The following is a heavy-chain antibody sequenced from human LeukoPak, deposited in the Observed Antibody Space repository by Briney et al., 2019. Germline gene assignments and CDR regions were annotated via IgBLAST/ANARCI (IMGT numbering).Heavy chain of an antibody. V-gene: IGHV3-13*01. CDR2: IGTAGDT. CDR3: ARGSYYYGSGSVDV. Sequence: PGGSLRLSCAASGFTFSSYDMHWVRQATGKGLECVSAIGTAGDTYYPGSVKGRFTISRENAKNSLYLQMNSLRAGDTAVYYCARGSYYYGSGSVDVWGQGTTVTVSS. CDR1: GFTFSSYD. D-gene: IGHD3-10*01. J-gene: IGHJ6*02.